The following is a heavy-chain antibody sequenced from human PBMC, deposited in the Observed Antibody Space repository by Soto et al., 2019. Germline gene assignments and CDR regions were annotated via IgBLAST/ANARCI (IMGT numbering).Heavy chain of an antibody. CDR3: ASAFIDYGDTDPAVYYYYGMDV. J-gene: IGHJ6*02. V-gene: IGHV4-30-4*01. D-gene: IGHD4-17*01. CDR2: IYYSGST. CDR1: AGSISSGDYY. Sequence: KPSETLSLTCTVSAGSISSGDYYWSWIRQPPGKGLEWIGYIYYSGSTYYNPSLKSRVTISVDTSKNQFSLKLSSVTAADTAVYYCASAFIDYGDTDPAVYYYYGMDVWGQGTTVTVSS.